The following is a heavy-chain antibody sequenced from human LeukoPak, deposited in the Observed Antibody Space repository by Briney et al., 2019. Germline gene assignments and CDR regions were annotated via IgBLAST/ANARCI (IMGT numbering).Heavy chain of an antibody. Sequence: GGSLRLSCAASGFTLSSYSMNWVRQAPGKGLEWVSVIYSGGSTYYADSVKGRFTISRDNSKNTLYLQMNSLRAEDTAVYYCASLARYCSSTSCSDYWGQGTLVTVSS. V-gene: IGHV3-53*01. CDR2: IYSGGST. D-gene: IGHD2-2*01. CDR3: ASLARYCSSTSCSDY. J-gene: IGHJ4*02. CDR1: GFTLSSYS.